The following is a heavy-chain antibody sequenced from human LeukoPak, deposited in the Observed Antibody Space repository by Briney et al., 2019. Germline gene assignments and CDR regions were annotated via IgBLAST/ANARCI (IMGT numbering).Heavy chain of an antibody. CDR1: GFTFSSYA. Sequence: GGSLRLSCAASGFTFSSYAMSWVRQAPGKGLEWVSAISGSGGSTYYADSVKGRFTISRDNSKNTLYLQMNSLRAEDTAVYYCAKDLGSGSYSGFDAFDIWGQGTMVTVSS. V-gene: IGHV3-23*01. CDR2: ISGSGGST. D-gene: IGHD1-26*01. CDR3: AKDLGSGSYSGFDAFDI. J-gene: IGHJ3*02.